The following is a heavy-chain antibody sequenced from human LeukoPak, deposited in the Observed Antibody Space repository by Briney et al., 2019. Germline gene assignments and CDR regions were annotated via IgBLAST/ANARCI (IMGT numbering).Heavy chain of an antibody. CDR2: MNPSSGNT. CDR1: GYTFTSYD. J-gene: IGHJ3*02. CDR3: ARGLSVGATYDAFDI. V-gene: IGHV1-8*01. Sequence: ASVKVSCKASGYTFTSYDINWVRQATGQGLEWLGWMNPSSGNTGYAQKFQGRVTMTRDTSISTAYMELSSLRSEDTAVYYCARGLSVGATYDAFDIWGQGTMVTVSS. D-gene: IGHD1-26*01.